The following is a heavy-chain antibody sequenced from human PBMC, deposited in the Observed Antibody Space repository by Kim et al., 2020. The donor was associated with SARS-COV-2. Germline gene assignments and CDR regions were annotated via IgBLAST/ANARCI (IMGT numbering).Heavy chain of an antibody. D-gene: IGHD2-15*01. CDR2: IKQDGSGK. V-gene: IGHV3-7*03. J-gene: IGHJ6*02. Sequence: GGSLRLSCAASGFTFSSYWMSWVRQAPGKGLEWVANIKQDGSGKYYVDSVKGRFTISRDNAKNSLYLQMNSLRAEDTAVYYCARDGWGVTAADSYYYGMDVWGQGTTVTVSS. CDR1: GFTFSSYW. CDR3: ARDGWGVTAADSYYYGMDV.